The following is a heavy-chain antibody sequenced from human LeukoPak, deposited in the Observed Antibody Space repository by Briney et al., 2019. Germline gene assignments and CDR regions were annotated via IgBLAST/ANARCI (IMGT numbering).Heavy chain of an antibody. D-gene: IGHD1-26*01. CDR1: GGSISSYY. CDR2: IYYSGST. Sequence: PSETLSLTCTVSGGSISSYYWSWLRQPPGKGLEWLGYIYYSGSTNYNPSLKSRVTISVDTSKNQFSLKLSSVTAADTAVYYCARGGSYYVGYFDYWGQGTLVTVSS. CDR3: ARGGSYYVGYFDY. V-gene: IGHV4-59*01. J-gene: IGHJ4*02.